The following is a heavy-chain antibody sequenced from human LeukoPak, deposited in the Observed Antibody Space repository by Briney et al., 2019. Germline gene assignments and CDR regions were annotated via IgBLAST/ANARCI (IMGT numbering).Heavy chain of an antibody. J-gene: IGHJ5*02. CDR3: AGGGYSSSYQNWFDP. D-gene: IGHD6-6*01. CDR2: INPNSGGT. Sequence: ASVKVSCKASGYTFTGYYMHWVRQAPGQGLEWMGWINPNSGGTNYAQKFQGRVTMTRDTSISTAYMELSRLRSDDTAVYYCAGGGYSSSYQNWFDPWGQGTLVTVSS. V-gene: IGHV1-2*02. CDR1: GYTFTGYY.